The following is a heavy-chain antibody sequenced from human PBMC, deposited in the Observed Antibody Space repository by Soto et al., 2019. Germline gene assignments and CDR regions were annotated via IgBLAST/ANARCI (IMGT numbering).Heavy chain of an antibody. CDR2: IHHSGST. D-gene: IGHD6-19*01. CDR1: SASIITEQR. Sequence: QMQLQESGPGLVKPSETLSLTCAVSSASIITEQRWTWVRQPPGKGLEWIGEIHHSGSTNNNPSRRSRVTMSVDKSKNQLSLNLKSVTAADTSLYYCARSFGWYAIDHWGQGTLVIVSS. CDR3: ARSFGWYAIDH. J-gene: IGHJ4*02. V-gene: IGHV4-4*02.